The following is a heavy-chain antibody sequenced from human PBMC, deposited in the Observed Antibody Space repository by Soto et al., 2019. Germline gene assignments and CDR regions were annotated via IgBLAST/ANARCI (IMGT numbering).Heavy chain of an antibody. CDR1: GFTFNNYA. J-gene: IGHJ6*02. Sequence: PGGSLRLSCAASGFTFNNYAMSWVRQAPGKGLEWVSGISGSGGGTYYADSVKGRFTISRDNSKNILYVQMDSLRVEDTAVYYCPKDTLSSGYTYHMDVWRQGTMVTVSS. CDR2: ISGSGGGT. V-gene: IGHV3-23*01. CDR3: PKDTLSSGYTYHMDV. D-gene: IGHD3-3*01.